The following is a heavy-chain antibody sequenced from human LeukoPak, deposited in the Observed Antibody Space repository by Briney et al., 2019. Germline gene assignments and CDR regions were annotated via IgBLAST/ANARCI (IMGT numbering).Heavy chain of an antibody. V-gene: IGHV4-34*01. CDR2: INHSGST. CDR3: ARERSDGYTYYYYYYMDV. J-gene: IGHJ6*03. CDR1: GGSFSGYY. Sequence: SETLSLTCAVYGGSFSGYYWSWIRQPPGKGLEWIGEINHSGSTSYNPSLKSRVTISVDTSKNQFSLKLSSVTAVDTAVYYCARERSDGYTYYYYYYMDVWGKGTTVTVSS. D-gene: IGHD5-24*01.